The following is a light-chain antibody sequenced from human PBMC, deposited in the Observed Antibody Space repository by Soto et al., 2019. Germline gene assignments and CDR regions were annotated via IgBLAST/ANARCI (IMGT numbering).Light chain of an antibody. CDR2: EVN. J-gene: IGLJ1*01. Sequence: QSALTQPPSASGSPGQSVTISGTGTSSDVGGYNYVSWYQQHPGKVPKLMVYEVNKRPSGVPDRFSGSKSGNTASLTVSGLQAEDEADYFCTSYTGGNNVFGTGTKLTVL. CDR1: SSDVGGYNY. CDR3: TSYTGGNNV. V-gene: IGLV2-8*01.